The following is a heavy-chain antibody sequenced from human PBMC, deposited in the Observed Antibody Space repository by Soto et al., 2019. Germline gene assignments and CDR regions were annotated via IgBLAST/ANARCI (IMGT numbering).Heavy chain of an antibody. CDR3: ARGYSGYGFFDY. J-gene: IGHJ4*02. CDR1: GGTFSSYT. D-gene: IGHD5-12*01. CDR2: IIPILGIA. Sequence: QVQLVQSGAEVKQPGSSVKVSCKASGGTFSSYTISWVRQAPGQGLEWMGRIIPILGIANYAQKFQGRVTITADKSTSTAYMELSSLRCEDTAVYYCARGYSGYGFFDYWGQGTLVTVSS. V-gene: IGHV1-69*02.